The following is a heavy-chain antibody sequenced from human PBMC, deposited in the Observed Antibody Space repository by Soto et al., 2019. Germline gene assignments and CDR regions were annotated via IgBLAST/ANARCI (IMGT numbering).Heavy chain of an antibody. V-gene: IGHV3-30-3*01. D-gene: IGHD3-16*01. Sequence: SLRLSCAASGFTFDNYAIHWVRQAPGKGLEWVAVISYDGGNKNHADSVKGRFTISRDNSKNTLFLQMNNLRDEDTAVYYCARDGWLYYDSASQGMDVWGQGTTVTVSS. J-gene: IGHJ6*02. CDR1: GFTFDNYA. CDR3: ARDGWLYYDSASQGMDV. CDR2: ISYDGGNK.